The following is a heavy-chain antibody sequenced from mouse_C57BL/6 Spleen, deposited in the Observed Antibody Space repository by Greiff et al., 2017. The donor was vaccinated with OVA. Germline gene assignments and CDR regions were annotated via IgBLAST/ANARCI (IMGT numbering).Heavy chain of an antibody. CDR3: ARAREGYFDY. CDR2: ISSGSSTI. Sequence: EWVAYISSGSSTIYYADTVKGRFTISRDNAKNTLFLQMTSLRSEDTAMYYCARAREGYFDYWGQGTTLTVSS. V-gene: IGHV5-17*01. J-gene: IGHJ2*01.